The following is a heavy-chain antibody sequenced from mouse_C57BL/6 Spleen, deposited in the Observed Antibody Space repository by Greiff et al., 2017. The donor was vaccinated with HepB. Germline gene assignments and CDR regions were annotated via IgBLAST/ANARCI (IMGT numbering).Heavy chain of an antibody. D-gene: IGHD2-3*01. CDR1: GYTFTSYW. CDR3: ARKYEGSSYAMDY. Sequence: QVQLQQPGAELVMPGASVKLSCKASGYTFTSYWMHWVKQRPGQGLEWIGEIDPSDSYTNYNQKFKGKSTLTVDKSSSTAYMQLSSRTSEDSAVYYCARKYEGSSYAMDYWGQGTSVTVSS. CDR2: IDPSDSYT. J-gene: IGHJ4*01. V-gene: IGHV1-69*01.